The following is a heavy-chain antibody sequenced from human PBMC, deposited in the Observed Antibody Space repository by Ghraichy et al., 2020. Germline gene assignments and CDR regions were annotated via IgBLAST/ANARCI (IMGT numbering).Heavy chain of an antibody. Sequence: GESLNISCAASGFKFNDYGMNWVRQVPGKGLEWISGINWNGGRTSYADSVQGRFTISRDNAKNSLHLQVDSLRGDDTALYYCAREGAISFGVSYYYYMDVWGKGTTVTVS. CDR1: GFKFNDYG. V-gene: IGHV3-20*04. CDR2: INWNGGRT. J-gene: IGHJ6*03. CDR3: AREGAISFGVSYYYYMDV. D-gene: IGHD3-3*01.